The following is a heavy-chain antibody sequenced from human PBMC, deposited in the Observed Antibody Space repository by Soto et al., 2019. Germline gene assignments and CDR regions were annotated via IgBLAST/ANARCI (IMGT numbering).Heavy chain of an antibody. V-gene: IGHV4-34*01. CDR3: ARGRIRKYGSSWYV. Sequence: QVQLQQWGAGLLKPSETLSLTCAVFGGSFGGYYWSWIRQPPGKGLEWIGEINHSGSTNYNPSRESRVTISVDTSKNQFALKLSSVTAADTAVYYCARGRIRKYGSSWYVWGQGTLVTVSS. CDR2: INHSGST. CDR1: GGSFGGYY. D-gene: IGHD6-13*01. J-gene: IGHJ4*02.